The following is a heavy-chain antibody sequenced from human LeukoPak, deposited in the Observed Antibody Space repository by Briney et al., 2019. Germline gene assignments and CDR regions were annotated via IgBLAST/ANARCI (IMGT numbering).Heavy chain of an antibody. Sequence: ASVKVSCKGSGYTFNGYYMHWVRQAPGQGLEWMGWINPNSGGTNYAQKFQGRVTMTRDTSISTAYMELSRLRSDDTAVYYCVRDRTKYCSSTSCPLDYWGQGTLVTVSS. CDR1: GYTFNGYY. D-gene: IGHD2-2*01. CDR2: INPNSGGT. J-gene: IGHJ4*02. CDR3: VRDRTKYCSSTSCPLDY. V-gene: IGHV1-2*02.